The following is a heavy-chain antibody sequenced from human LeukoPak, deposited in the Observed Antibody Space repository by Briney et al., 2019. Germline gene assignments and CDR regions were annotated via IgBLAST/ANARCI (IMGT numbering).Heavy chain of an antibody. CDR2: ISYIGST. J-gene: IGHJ3*02. CDR3: ARDLVTVTKGFDI. V-gene: IGHV4-59*11. D-gene: IGHD4-17*01. CDR1: ADSFSSHY. Sequence: SETLSLTCAVSADSFSSHYWTWIRQSPGKGLEWIGYISYIGSTNYNPSLKSRVTISIDTSKNQFSLKLTSVTAADTAVYYCARDLVTVTKGFDIWGQGTMVSVSS.